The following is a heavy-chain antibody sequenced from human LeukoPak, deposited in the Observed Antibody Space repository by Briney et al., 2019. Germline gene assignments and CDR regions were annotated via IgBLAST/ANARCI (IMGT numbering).Heavy chain of an antibody. V-gene: IGHV1-69*13. CDR1: GGTFSSYA. CDR2: IIPIFGTA. Sequence: SVKVSCKASGGTFSSYAISWVRQAPGQGLEWMGGIIPIFGTANYAQKFQGRVTITADESTSTAYMELSSLRSEDTAVYYCARDLYLGSGWYFDYWGQGTLVTVSS. D-gene: IGHD6-19*01. CDR3: ARDLYLGSGWYFDY. J-gene: IGHJ4*02.